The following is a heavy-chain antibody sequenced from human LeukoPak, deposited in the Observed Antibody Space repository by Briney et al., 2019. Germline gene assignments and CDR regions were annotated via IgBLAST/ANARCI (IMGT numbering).Heavy chain of an antibody. CDR2: ISAYKGNT. CDR1: GYTFTSYG. CDR3: ARETSSYYYDSSGSAFDI. Sequence: GASVKVSCKASGYTFTSYGISWVRQAPAQGLEWMGWISAYKGNTNYAQKLQGRVTMTTDSSARTAYMELRSLRSNDTAVYYCARETSSYYYDSSGSAFDIWGQGTMVTVSS. D-gene: IGHD3-22*01. J-gene: IGHJ3*02. V-gene: IGHV1-18*01.